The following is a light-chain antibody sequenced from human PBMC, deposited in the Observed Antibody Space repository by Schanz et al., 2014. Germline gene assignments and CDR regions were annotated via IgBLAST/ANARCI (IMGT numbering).Light chain of an antibody. CDR2: DVS. V-gene: IGLV2-14*03. J-gene: IGLJ3*02. Sequence: QSALTQPASVSGSPGQSITISCIGTSSDVGGYNYVSWYQHHPGKAPKLMIYDVSKRPSGVPDRFSGSQSGNTASLTISGLQAEDEADYYCSSYTSSSTPVFGGGTKLTVL. CDR3: SSYTSSSTPV. CDR1: SSDVGGYNY.